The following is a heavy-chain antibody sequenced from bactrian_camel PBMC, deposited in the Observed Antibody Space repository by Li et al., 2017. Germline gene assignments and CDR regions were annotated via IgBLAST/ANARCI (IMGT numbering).Heavy chain of an antibody. CDR1: GYTYSANC. D-gene: IGHD2*01. CDR3: AASRPLWSSYCGGVNPYDY. J-gene: IGHJ4*01. Sequence: QVQLVESGGGSVQAGGSLRLSCVASGYTYSANCMGWYRQPPGKECELISRISSDGSTHYADSVKGRFTISKDNAKNTLYLQMDSLKPEDTAMYYCAASRPLWSSYCGGVNPYDYWGQGTQVTVS. V-gene: IGHV3S53*01. CDR2: ISSDGST.